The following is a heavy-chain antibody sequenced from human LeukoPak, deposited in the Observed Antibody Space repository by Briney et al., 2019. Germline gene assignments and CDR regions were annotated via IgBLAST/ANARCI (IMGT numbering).Heavy chain of an antibody. D-gene: IGHD3-22*01. CDR1: GYTFTGYY. J-gene: IGHJ4*02. CDR2: INPNSGGT. V-gene: IGHV1-2*02. Sequence: ASVKVSCKASGYTFTGYYMHWVRQAPGQGLEWMGWINPNSGGTNYAQKFQGRVTMTRDTSISTAYMELSRLGSDDTAVYYCAISSGYYGYFDYWGQGTLVTVSS. CDR3: AISSGYYGYFDY.